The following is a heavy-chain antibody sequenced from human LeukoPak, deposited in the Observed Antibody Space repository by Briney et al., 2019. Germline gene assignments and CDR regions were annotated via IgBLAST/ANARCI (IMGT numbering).Heavy chain of an antibody. Sequence: SETLSLTCAVYGGSFSGYYWSWIRQPPGKGLEWIGENNHSGSTNYNPSLKSRVTISVDTSKNQFSLKLSSVAAADTAVYYCARGRGRYYETKIFDYWGQGTLVTVSS. D-gene: IGHD3-3*01. CDR1: GGSFSGYY. CDR3: ARGRGRYYETKIFDY. CDR2: NNHSGST. V-gene: IGHV4-34*01. J-gene: IGHJ4*02.